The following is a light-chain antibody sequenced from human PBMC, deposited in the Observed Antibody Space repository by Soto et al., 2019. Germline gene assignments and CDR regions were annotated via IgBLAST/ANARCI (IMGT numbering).Light chain of an antibody. J-gene: IGLJ1*01. V-gene: IGLV2-14*03. CDR3: SSYTTRSTDV. CDR1: SSDVGGYNS. CDR2: NVS. Sequence: QSVLTQPASVSGSPGQSSTISCTGTSSDVGGYNSVSWYQHHPGKAPKLMIYNVSNRPSGVSSRFSGSKSGNTASLTISGLQAEDEADYYCSSYTTRSTDVFATGTKVTVL.